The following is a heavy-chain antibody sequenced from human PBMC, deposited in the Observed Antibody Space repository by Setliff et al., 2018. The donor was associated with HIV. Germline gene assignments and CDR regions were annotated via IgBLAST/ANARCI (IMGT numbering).Heavy chain of an antibody. CDR2: IDPKSGVA. CDR3: ARAHFLVAMTRNWFDP. D-gene: IGHD5-12*01. CDR1: GYTFTDFY. Sequence: GASVKVSCKASGYTFTDFYIHWMRQAPGQGLEWLGRIDPKSGVANYLKKFQGRVIITRYTSTNTAYMELIRPRFDDTAVYFCARAHFLVAMTRNWFDPWGQGTLVTVSS. J-gene: IGHJ5*02. V-gene: IGHV1-2*06.